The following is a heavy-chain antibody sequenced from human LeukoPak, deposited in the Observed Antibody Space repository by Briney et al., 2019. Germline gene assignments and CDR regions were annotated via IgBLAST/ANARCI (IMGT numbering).Heavy chain of an antibody. Sequence: GGSLRLSCAASGFTFSSYSMNWVRQAPGKGLEWVSSIGSSSSYIYYADSVKGRFSISRDNAKNSLYLQMNSLRAEDTAVYYCARGATVRTPPLDYWGQGTLVTVSP. D-gene: IGHD4-23*01. V-gene: IGHV3-21*01. CDR1: GFTFSSYS. CDR2: IGSSSSYI. J-gene: IGHJ4*02. CDR3: ARGATVRTPPLDY.